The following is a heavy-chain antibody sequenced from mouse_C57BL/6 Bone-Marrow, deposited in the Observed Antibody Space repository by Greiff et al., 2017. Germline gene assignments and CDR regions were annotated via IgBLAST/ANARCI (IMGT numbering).Heavy chain of an antibody. CDR3: ARQGVYDYDGYGYFDV. V-gene: IGHV5-15*04. J-gene: IGHJ1*03. CDR1: GFTFSDYG. Sequence: EVKLVESGGGLVQPGGSLKLSCAASGFTFSDYGMAWVRQAPRKGPEWVAFISNLAYSIYYADTVTGRFTISRENAKNTLYLEMSSLRSEDTAMYYCARQGVYDYDGYGYFDVWGTGTTVTVSS. D-gene: IGHD2-4*01. CDR2: ISNLAYSI.